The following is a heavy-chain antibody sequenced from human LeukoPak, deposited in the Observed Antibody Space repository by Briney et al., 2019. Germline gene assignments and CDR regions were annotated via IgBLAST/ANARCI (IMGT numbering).Heavy chain of an antibody. J-gene: IGHJ4*02. Sequence: TGGSLRLSCAASGFTFSSYGMHWVRQAPGKGLEWVAFIRYDGSNKYYADSVKGRFTISRDNSKNTLYLQMNSLRAEDTAVYYCAKDGALVGATQDYWGQGTLVTVSS. CDR2: IRYDGSNK. CDR3: AKDGALVGATQDY. V-gene: IGHV3-30*02. CDR1: GFTFSSYG. D-gene: IGHD1-26*01.